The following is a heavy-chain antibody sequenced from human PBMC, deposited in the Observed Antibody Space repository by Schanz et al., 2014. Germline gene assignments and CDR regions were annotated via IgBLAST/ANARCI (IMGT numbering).Heavy chain of an antibody. Sequence: QVQLVASGGGVVQPGRSLRLSCAAYGFTLSSYAMHWVRQAPGKGPEWVAVIWSDGSTKYYADSVKGRFTISRDNSKNTLYLQMNSLRADDTAVYFCARAHGNNWYGKGLDYWGQGTQVTVSS. V-gene: IGHV3-33*08. CDR3: ARAHGNNWYGKGLDY. D-gene: IGHD1-1*01. CDR1: GFTLSSYA. CDR2: IWSDGSTK. J-gene: IGHJ4*02.